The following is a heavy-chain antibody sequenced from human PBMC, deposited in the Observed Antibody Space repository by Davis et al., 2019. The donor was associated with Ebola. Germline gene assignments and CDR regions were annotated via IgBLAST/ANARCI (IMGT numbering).Heavy chain of an antibody. J-gene: IGHJ6*02. Sequence: PGGSLRLSCAASGFTFSDYYMSWVRQAPGKGLEWVSVIYSGGSTYYADSVKGRFTISRDNSKNTLYLQMNSLRAEDTAVYYCAREGSSYSGSYQYYYYGMDVWGQGTTVTVSS. CDR3: AREGSSYSGSYQYYYYGMDV. CDR2: IYSGGST. V-gene: IGHV3-66*01. D-gene: IGHD1-26*01. CDR1: GFTFSDYY.